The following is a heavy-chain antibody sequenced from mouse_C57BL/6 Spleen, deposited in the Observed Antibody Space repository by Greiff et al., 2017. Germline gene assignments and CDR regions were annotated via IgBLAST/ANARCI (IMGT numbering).Heavy chain of an antibody. CDR3: ARDSAGVFAY. CDR1: GYTFTGHS. CDR2: IYPRDGST. V-gene: IGHV1-78*01. D-gene: IGHD3-2*02. J-gene: IGHJ3*01. Sequence: VQLQQSDAELVKPGASVKISCKASGYTFTGHSIHWMKQRPEQGLEWIGDIYPRDGSTKYNEKFKGKATLTADKSSSTAYMQLNGLTSEDSAVYFCARDSAGVFAYWGQGTLVTVSA.